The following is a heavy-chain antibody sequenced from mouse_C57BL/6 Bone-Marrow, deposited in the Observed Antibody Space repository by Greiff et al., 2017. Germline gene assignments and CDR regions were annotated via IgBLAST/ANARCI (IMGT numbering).Heavy chain of an antibody. CDR2: IDPSDSET. J-gene: IGHJ1*03. CDR3: ARWGLYYYGSSDFHWYFDV. CDR1: GYTFTSYW. V-gene: IGHV1-52*01. Sequence: QVQLQQPGAELVRPGSSVKLSCKASGYTFTSYWMHWVKQRPIQGLEWIGNIDPSDSETHYNQKFKDKATLTVDKSSSTAYMQLSSLTSEDSAVYYCARWGLYYYGSSDFHWYFDVWGTGTTVTVSS. D-gene: IGHD1-1*01.